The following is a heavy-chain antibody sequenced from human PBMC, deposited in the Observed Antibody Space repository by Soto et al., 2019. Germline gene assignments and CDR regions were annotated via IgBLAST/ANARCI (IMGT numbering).Heavy chain of an antibody. CDR2: ISGSGGST. Sequence: GGSLRLSCAASGFTFSSYAMSWVRQAPGKGLEWVSAISGSGGSTYYADSVKGRFTISRDNSKNTLYLQMNSLRAEDTAVYYCAKDGNHSSGWYTPNYYFDYWGQGTLVTVSS. V-gene: IGHV3-23*01. D-gene: IGHD6-19*01. J-gene: IGHJ4*02. CDR1: GFTFSSYA. CDR3: AKDGNHSSGWYTPNYYFDY.